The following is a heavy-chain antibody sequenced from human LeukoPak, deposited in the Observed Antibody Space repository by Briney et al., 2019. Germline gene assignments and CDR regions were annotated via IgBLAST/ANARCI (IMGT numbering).Heavy chain of an antibody. D-gene: IGHD1-26*01. CDR1: GFTFSSYG. V-gene: IGHV3-33*01. Sequence: GGSLRLSCAASGFTFSSYGMHWVRQAPGTGLEWVAVIWYDGSNKYYADSVKGRFTISRDNSKNTLYLQMNSLRAEDTAVYYCARDLGYYRADYWGQGTLVTVSS. CDR2: IWYDGSNK. J-gene: IGHJ4*02. CDR3: ARDLGYYRADY.